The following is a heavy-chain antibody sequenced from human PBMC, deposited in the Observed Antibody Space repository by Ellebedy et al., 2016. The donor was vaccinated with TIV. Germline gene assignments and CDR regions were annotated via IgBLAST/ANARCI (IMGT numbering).Heavy chain of an antibody. CDR1: GGSISSYY. V-gene: IGHV4-59*01. J-gene: IGHJ4*02. D-gene: IGHD1-26*01. Sequence: MPSETLSLTCTVSGGSISSYYWSWIRQPPGKGLEWIGYIYYSGSTNYNPSLKSRVTISIETSKNQFSLKLRSVTAADTAVYYCARESSGSYFDYWGQGILVTVSS. CDR3: ARESSGSYFDY. CDR2: IYYSGST.